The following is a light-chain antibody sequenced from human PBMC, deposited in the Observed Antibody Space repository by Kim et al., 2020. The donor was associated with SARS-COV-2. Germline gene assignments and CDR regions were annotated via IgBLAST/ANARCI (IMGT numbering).Light chain of an antibody. CDR1: QSPLHSDGYNY. CDR2: LTS. Sequence: DIVMTQSPLSLPVTPGEAASISCRSSQSPLHSDGYNYVDWYVQKPGRSPQLLISLTSNRASGVPDRFSGSGSGTDFTLEISRVEAEDAGLYYCMQTIHPPLSFGGGTKLEI. CDR3: MQTIHPPLS. J-gene: IGKJ4*01. V-gene: IGKV2-28*01.